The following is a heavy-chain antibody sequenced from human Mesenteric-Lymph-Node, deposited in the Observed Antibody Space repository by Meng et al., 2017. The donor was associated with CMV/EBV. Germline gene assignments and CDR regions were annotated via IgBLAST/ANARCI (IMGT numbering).Heavy chain of an antibody. CDR3: ARGPGELHRGGYSYYGLDV. Sequence: SETLSLTCTVSGASLNIHNHFWGWIRQAPGKGLEWIGTVHHSGGAYYNPSFLSRATISLDMPKSQFSLKLTSVTAEDTAVYYCARGPGELHRGGYSYYGLDVWGQGTTVTVSS. V-gene: IGHV4-39*01. CDR2: VHHSGGA. CDR1: GASLNIHNHF. D-gene: IGHD1-14*01. J-gene: IGHJ6*02.